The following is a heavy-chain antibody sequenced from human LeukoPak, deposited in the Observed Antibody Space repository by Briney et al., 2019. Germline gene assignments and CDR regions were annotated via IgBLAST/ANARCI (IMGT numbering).Heavy chain of an antibody. J-gene: IGHJ4*02. D-gene: IGHD4-11*01. CDR1: GFTYSHYG. Sequence: GGSLRLSCAASGFTYSHYGMHWDRQAPGKGLEWVAVIWSDATEKYYSDAVKGRFTISRDNSRNTLYLQMNSLRGEDTAVYYCAKDAQRGFDYSNSLEYWGQGILVTVSS. V-gene: IGHV3-33*06. CDR2: IWSDATEK. CDR3: AKDAQRGFDYSNSLEY.